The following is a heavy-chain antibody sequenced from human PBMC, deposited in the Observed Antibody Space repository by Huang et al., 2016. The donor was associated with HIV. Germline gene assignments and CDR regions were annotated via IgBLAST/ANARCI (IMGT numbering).Heavy chain of an antibody. V-gene: IGHV1-2*02. CDR2: INPNSGGT. D-gene: IGHD2-2*01. CDR1: GYTFTGYY. J-gene: IGHJ6*02. CDR3: AAGVVPAADYYYYYGMDV. Sequence: QVQLVQSGAEVKKPGASVKVSCKASGYTFTGYYMHWVRQAPGQGLEWMGGINPNSGGTNYAQKVQGRVTMTRDTSISTAYMELSRLRSDDTAVYYCAAGVVPAADYYYYYGMDVWGQGTTVTVSS.